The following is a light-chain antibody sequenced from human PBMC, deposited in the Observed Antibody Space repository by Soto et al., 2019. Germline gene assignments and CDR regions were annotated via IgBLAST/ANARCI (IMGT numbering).Light chain of an antibody. J-gene: IGLJ2*01. Sequence: QLVLTQSSSASASLGSSVKLTCTLSSGHSSYIIAWHQQQPGKAPRYLMKLEGSGTYNKGSGVPDRFSGSSSGADRYLTIANLQFEDESDYYCETWDSNTRGLGGGTKLTVL. V-gene: IGLV4-60*02. CDR1: SGHSSYI. CDR2: LEGSGTY. CDR3: ETWDSNTRG.